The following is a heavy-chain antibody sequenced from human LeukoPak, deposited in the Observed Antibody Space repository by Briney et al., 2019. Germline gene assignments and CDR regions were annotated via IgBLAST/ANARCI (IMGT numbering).Heavy chain of an antibody. CDR3: ARGRTWNYSWFDP. J-gene: IGHJ5*02. CDR2: INHSGST. D-gene: IGHD1-7*01. V-gene: IGHV4-34*01. CDR1: GGSFSGYY. Sequence: KTSETLSLTCAVYGGSFSGYYWNWIRQSPGMGLEWIGEINHSGSTNYNPSLKSRVTISVDTSKNQLSLKLSSVTAADTAAYYCARGRTWNYSWFDPWGQGTLVTVSS.